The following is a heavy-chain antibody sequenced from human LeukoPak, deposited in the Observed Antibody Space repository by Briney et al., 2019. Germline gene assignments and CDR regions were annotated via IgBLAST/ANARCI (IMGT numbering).Heavy chain of an antibody. CDR3: ARDLSMDY. Sequence: SETLSLTCTVSGGSISNYYWSWTRQPPGKGLEWIGYVYSSGTTNYNPSLKSRVTISVDRSKNQFSLKLSSVTAAGTAVYYCARDLSMDYWGQGTLVTVSS. V-gene: IGHV4-59*01. CDR2: VYSSGTT. CDR1: GGSISNYY. J-gene: IGHJ4*02.